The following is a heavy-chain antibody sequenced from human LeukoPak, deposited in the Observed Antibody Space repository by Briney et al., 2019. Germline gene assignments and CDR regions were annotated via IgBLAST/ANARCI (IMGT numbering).Heavy chain of an antibody. CDR1: GFTFSSYA. J-gene: IGHJ6*03. V-gene: IGHV3-66*04. Sequence: GGSLRLSCAASGFTFSSYAMSWVRQAPGKGLEWVSVIYSGGSTYYADSVKGRFTISRDNSKNTLYLQMNSLRAEDTAVYYCAKRYFDWLLGPYYYYYYMDVWGKGTTVTVSS. CDR2: IYSGGST. CDR3: AKRYFDWLLGPYYYYYYMDV. D-gene: IGHD3-9*01.